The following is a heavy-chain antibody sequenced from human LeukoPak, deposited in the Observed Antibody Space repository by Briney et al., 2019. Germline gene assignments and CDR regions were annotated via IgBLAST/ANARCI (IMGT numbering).Heavy chain of an antibody. D-gene: IGHD2-21*02. J-gene: IGHJ4*02. V-gene: IGHV3-48*03. CDR3: ARGGDWTFDY. CDR2: INSNGNII. Sequence: PGGSLRLSCGAPGFRLGTFEMNWVRQAPGKGLEWVSYINSNGNIIYYADSVKGRITISRDNAKNSLYLQMNSLRAEDTAVYYCARGGDWTFDYWGQGALVTVSS. CDR1: GFRLGTFE.